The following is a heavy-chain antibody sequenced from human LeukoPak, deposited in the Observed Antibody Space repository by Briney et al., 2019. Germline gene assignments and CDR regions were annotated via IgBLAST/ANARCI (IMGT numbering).Heavy chain of an antibody. CDR3: ARDDGPVNSIAAIPFDY. D-gene: IGHD6-13*01. V-gene: IGHV3-23*01. J-gene: IGHJ4*02. Sequence: PGGSLRLSCVASGFNFQRYGMGWVRQAPGKGLEWVSAISGIGTNTYYADSVKGRFTISRDNSKNTLYLQMNNLRAEDTAIYYCARDDGPVNSIAAIPFDYWGQGALVTVSS. CDR2: ISGIGTNT. CDR1: GFNFQRYG.